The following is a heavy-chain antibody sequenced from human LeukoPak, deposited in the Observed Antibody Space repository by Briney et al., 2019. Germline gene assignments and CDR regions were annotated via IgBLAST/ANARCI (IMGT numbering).Heavy chain of an antibody. CDR2: IYPGDSDT. CDR1: GYSFTSHW. J-gene: IGHJ6*03. D-gene: IGHD6-13*01. Sequence: GESLKISCKGSGYSFTSHWIGWVRQMPGKGLEWMGIIYPGDSDTRYSPSFQGQVTISADKSISTAYLQWSSLKASDTAMYYCARLAAAGKVNYYYYYMDVWGKGTTVTVSS. V-gene: IGHV5-51*01. CDR3: ARLAAAGKVNYYYYYMDV.